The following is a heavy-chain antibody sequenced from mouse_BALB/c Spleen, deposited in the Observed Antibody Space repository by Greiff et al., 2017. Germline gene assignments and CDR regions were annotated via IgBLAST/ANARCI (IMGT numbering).Heavy chain of an antibody. J-gene: IGHJ3*01. Sequence: VQLKESGAELVKPGASVKLSCTASGFNIKDTYMHWVKQRPEQGLEWIGRIDPANGNTKYDPKFQGKATITADTSSNTAYLQLSSLTSEDTAGDYCAREEGFADWGQGTLVTVSA. CDR1: GFNIKDTY. CDR2: IDPANGNT. V-gene: IGHV14-3*02. CDR3: AREEGFAD.